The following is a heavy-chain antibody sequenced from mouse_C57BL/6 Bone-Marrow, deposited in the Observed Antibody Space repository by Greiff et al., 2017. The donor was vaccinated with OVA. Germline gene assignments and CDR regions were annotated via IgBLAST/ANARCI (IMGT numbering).Heavy chain of an antibody. CDR3: ARYSDY. CDR2: IRNKANGYTT. J-gene: IGHJ4*01. CDR1: GFTFTDYY. V-gene: IGHV7-3*01. Sequence: VKLEESGGGLVQPGGSLSLSCAASGFTFTDYYMSWVRQPPGKALEWLGFIRNKANGYTTEYSASVKGRFTISRYNSQSILYLQMNALGAEDSATYYCARYSDYWGQGTSVTVSS.